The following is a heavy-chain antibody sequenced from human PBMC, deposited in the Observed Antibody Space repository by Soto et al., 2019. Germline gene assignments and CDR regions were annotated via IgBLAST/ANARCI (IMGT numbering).Heavy chain of an antibody. J-gene: IGHJ4*02. CDR1: GGSISSGGYY. Sequence: PSETLSLTCTVSGGSISSGGYYWSWIRQHPGKGLEWIGYIYYSGSTYYNPSLKSRVTISVDTSKNQFSLKLSSVTAADTAVYYCAVYSGSYSYFDHWGQGTLVTVSS. CDR3: AVYSGSYSYFDH. V-gene: IGHV4-31*02. D-gene: IGHD1-26*01. CDR2: IYYSGST.